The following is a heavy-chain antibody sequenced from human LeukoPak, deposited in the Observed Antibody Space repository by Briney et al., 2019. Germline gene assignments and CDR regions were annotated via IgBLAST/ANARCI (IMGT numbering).Heavy chain of an antibody. V-gene: IGHV3-74*01. CDR1: GFTSSSYW. J-gene: IGHJ4*02. CDR3: GREIQAPGKTLEY. Sequence: GGSLRLSCALSGFTSSSYWMHWVRQVPGKGLVWVSRINDDGTYTVYADSVKGRFTISRDNAKNTLYLQVNSLRGEDTAVYYCGREIQAPGKTLEYWGQGTLVTVSS. CDR2: INDDGTYT.